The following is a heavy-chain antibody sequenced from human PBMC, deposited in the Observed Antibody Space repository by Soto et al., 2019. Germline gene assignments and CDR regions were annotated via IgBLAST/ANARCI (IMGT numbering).Heavy chain of an antibody. CDR2: INHSGST. J-gene: IGHJ6*02. CDR1: GGSFSGYY. CDR3: ARGTRRSGYYYYYGMDV. D-gene: IGHD3-3*01. V-gene: IGHV4-34*01. Sequence: SETLSLTCAVYGGSFSGYYWSWIRQPPGKGLEWIGEINHSGSTNYNPSLKSRVTITVDTTKNQFSMKLSSGTAADTAVYYCARGTRRSGYYYYYGMDVWGQGTTVTVSS.